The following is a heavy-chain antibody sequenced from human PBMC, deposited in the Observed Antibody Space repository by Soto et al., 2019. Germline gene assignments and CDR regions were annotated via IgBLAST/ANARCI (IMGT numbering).Heavy chain of an antibody. CDR1: GFTFSSYA. CDR2: ISYDGSNK. Sequence: GGSLRLSCAASGFTFSSYAMHWVRQAPGKGLEWVAVISYDGSNKYYADSVKGRFTISRDNSKNTLYLQMNSLRAEDTAVYYCAREPYFAESYYYGMDVWGQGTTVTAP. J-gene: IGHJ6*02. V-gene: IGHV3-30-3*01. CDR3: AREPYFAESYYYGMDV. D-gene: IGHD3-10*01.